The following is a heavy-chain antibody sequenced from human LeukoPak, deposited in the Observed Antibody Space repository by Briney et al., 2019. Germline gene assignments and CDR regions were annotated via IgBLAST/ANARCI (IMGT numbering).Heavy chain of an antibody. Sequence: GGSLRLSCEVSGFTFTDYWINWVRQAPGKGPEWVASIRQDGSEETYVDSVKGRFTISRDNTKNSLSLQLNGLRAEDTAVYYCARDGTAAGLYFDLWGQGTLVTVSS. V-gene: IGHV3-7*01. J-gene: IGHJ4*01. CDR1: GFTFTDYW. CDR2: IRQDGSEE. CDR3: ARDGTAAGLYFDL. D-gene: IGHD6-13*01.